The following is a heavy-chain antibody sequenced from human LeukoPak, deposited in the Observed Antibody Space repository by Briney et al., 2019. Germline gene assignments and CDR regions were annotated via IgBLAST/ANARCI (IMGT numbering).Heavy chain of an antibody. CDR1: GFPFDVYA. CDR3: ARDDCGSTSCYPDFDY. CDR2: INWNGGDT. J-gene: IGHJ4*02. Sequence: PGGSLRLSCAASGFPFDVYAMSWVRQAPGKGLEWVSTINWNGGDTDYADSVKGRFTISRDNAKNSLHLQMNSLRAEDTAFYYCARDDCGSTSCYPDFDYWGQGTLVTVSS. V-gene: IGHV3-20*04. D-gene: IGHD2-2*01.